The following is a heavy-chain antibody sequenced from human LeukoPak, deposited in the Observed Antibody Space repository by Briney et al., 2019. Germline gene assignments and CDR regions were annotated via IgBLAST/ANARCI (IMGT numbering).Heavy chain of an antibody. CDR3: ARESRYSGSRYYYMDV. D-gene: IGHD1-26*01. CDR2: IKQDGSEK. Sequence: GGSLRLSCAASGFTFSSYWMSWVRQAPGKGLEWVANIKQDGSEKYYVDSVKGRFTISRDNAKNSLYLQMNSLRAEDTAVYYCARESRYSGSRYYYMDVWGKGTTVTIPS. J-gene: IGHJ6*03. V-gene: IGHV3-7*01. CDR1: GFTFSSYW.